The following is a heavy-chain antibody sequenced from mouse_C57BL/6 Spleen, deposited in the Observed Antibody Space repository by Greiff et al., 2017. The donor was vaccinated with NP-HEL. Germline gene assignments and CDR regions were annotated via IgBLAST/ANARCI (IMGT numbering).Heavy chain of an antibody. CDR2: IDPETGGT. D-gene: IGHD2-1*01. CDR3: TRWSTMVFDY. V-gene: IGHV1-15*01. Sequence: VQLQQSGAELVRPGASVTLSCKASGYTFTDYEMHWVKQTPVHGLEWIGAIDPETGGTAYNQKFKGKAILTADKSSSTAYMELRSLTSEDSAVYYCTRWSTMVFDYWGQGTTLTVSS. CDR1: GYTFTDYE. J-gene: IGHJ2*01.